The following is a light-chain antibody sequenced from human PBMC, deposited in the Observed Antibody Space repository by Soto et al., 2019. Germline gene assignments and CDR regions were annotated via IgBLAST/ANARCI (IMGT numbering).Light chain of an antibody. CDR2: DAS. CDR1: QSLYNNY. Sequence: EIVMTQSPATLSVSPGERATLSCRASQSLYNNYLAWHQQKPGQAPRLLIYDASNRATGIPARFSGSGSGTDFTLTISSLEPEDFAVYYCQQRSNWPRTFGQGTKVDIK. V-gene: IGKV3-11*01. J-gene: IGKJ1*01. CDR3: QQRSNWPRT.